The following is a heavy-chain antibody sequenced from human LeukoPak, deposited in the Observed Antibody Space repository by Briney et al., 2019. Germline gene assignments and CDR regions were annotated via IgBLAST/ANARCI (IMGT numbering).Heavy chain of an antibody. CDR3: ARDLKAADSSGYYYVGYWYFDL. CDR2: IYYSGST. CDR1: GGSISSGDYY. J-gene: IGHJ2*01. Sequence: SQTLSLTCTVSGGSISSGDYYWSWIRQPPGKGLEWIGYIYYSGSTYYNPSLKSRVTISVDTSKNQFSLKLSPVTAADTAVYYCARDLKAADSSGYYYVGYWYFDLWGRGTLVTVSS. D-gene: IGHD3-22*01. V-gene: IGHV4-30-4*01.